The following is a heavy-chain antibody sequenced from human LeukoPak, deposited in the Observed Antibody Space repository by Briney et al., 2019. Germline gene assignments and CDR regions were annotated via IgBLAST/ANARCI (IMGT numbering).Heavy chain of an antibody. D-gene: IGHD1-26*01. Sequence: PGGSLRLSCAASGFPFSDFAMSWVRQAPGKGLQWVSTLSGSGDGTYFADALEGRFTISRDNSKNTLYLQMNSLRADDTAVYYCAKNEGWELHQYNLDVWGTGTAVTVSS. J-gene: IGHJ6*03. CDR3: AKNEGWELHQYNLDV. V-gene: IGHV3-23*01. CDR1: GFPFSDFA. CDR2: LSGSGDGT.